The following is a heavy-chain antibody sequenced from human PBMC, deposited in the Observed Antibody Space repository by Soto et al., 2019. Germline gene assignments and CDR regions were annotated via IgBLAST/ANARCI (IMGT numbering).Heavy chain of an antibody. V-gene: IGHV3-23*01. CDR3: ARDPSTGFADC. J-gene: IGHJ4*02. Sequence: EVQLLQSGGGLVQPGGSLRLSCAASGFTFSNYAMNWVRQAPGKGLEWVSTISSSGGSTYYADSVKGRFTVSRDNSKNTLYLQINSLRAEDTAVYYCARDPSTGFADCWGQGTLVTVSS. CDR1: GFTFSNYA. CDR2: ISSSGGST. D-gene: IGHD3-9*01.